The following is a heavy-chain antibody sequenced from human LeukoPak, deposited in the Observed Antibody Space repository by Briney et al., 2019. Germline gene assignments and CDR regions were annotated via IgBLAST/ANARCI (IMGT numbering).Heavy chain of an antibody. CDR3: ARGITGYSSGWRFDP. CDR2: MNPNSGNT. Sequence: ASVKVSCKASGYSFTSNDINWVRQATGQGLEWMGWMNPNSGNTGYAHNFQGRVTMTRNTSISTAYMELSSLRSEDTAVYYCARGITGYSSGWRFDPWGQGTLVTVSS. D-gene: IGHD6-19*01. CDR1: GYSFTSND. V-gene: IGHV1-8*01. J-gene: IGHJ5*02.